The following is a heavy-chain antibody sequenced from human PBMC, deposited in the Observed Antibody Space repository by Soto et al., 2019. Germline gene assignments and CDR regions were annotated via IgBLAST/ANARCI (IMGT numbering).Heavy chain of an antibody. J-gene: IGHJ3*02. CDR2: IDPSDSFN. V-gene: IGHV5-10-1*01. CDR3: ARNKGTVTQAFDI. CDR1: GYSFTKYW. D-gene: IGHD4-17*01. Sequence: GESLKISCNASGYSFTKYWISWVRQKPGKGLELMGKIDPSDSFNNYSPPFQGHVTISVDKSITTAYLQWSSLKASDTAIYYCARNKGTVTQAFDIWGQGTMVTV.